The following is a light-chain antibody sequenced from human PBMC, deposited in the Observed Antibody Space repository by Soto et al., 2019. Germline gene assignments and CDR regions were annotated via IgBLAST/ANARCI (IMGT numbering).Light chain of an antibody. Sequence: DIQMTQSPSTLSASLGDRVTITCRASQSISFRLAWFQQKPGKAPNLLIYKGSSLESGVPSRFSGSGSGTEFTLTNSSLQPDDFATYYCQQYDTYPLTFDQGTKVEV. V-gene: IGKV1-5*03. CDR1: QSISFR. CDR3: QQYDTYPLT. J-gene: IGKJ1*01. CDR2: KGS.